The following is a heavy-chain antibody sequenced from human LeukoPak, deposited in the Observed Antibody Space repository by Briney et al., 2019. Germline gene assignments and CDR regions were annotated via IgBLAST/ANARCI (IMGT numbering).Heavy chain of an antibody. D-gene: IGHD1-26*01. J-gene: IGHJ4*02. V-gene: IGHV4-4*07. CDR1: GGSINSYY. CDR2: IYTTGST. Sequence: SETLSLTCTVSGGSINSYYWGWIRQPAGKGLEWIGRIYTTGSTNYNPSLKSRVTISVDTSKNQFSLKLTSVTAADTGMYYCARAGYAISYYSLDYWGQGALVTVSS. CDR3: ARAGYAISYYSLDY.